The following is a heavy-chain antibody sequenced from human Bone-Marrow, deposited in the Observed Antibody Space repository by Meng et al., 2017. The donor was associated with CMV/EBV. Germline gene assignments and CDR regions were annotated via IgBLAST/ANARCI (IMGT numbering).Heavy chain of an antibody. CDR1: GFTVSSNY. V-gene: IGHV3-53*01. J-gene: IGHJ6*02. Sequence: GESLKISCAASGFTVSSNYMSWVRQAPGKGLEWVSVIYSGGSTYYADSVKGRFTISRDNSKNTLYLQMNSLRAEDTAVYYCARAPELAGYGMDVWGQRTTVTVSS. CDR2: IYSGGST. D-gene: IGHD6-13*01. CDR3: ARAPELAGYGMDV.